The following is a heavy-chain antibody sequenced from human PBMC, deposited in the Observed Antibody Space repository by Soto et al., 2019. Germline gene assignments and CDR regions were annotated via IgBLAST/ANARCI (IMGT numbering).Heavy chain of an antibody. Sequence: PGGSLRLSCAASGFTFNDYYMSWIRQVPGKGLEWVSYISSSGSTIYYADSVKGRFTISRDNAKNSLYLQMNSLRAEDTAVYYCARVERGITIFGVVIPPFDYWGQGTLVTVSS. CDR3: ARVERGITIFGVVIPPFDY. J-gene: IGHJ4*02. CDR2: ISSSGSTI. CDR1: GFTFNDYY. D-gene: IGHD3-3*01. V-gene: IGHV3-11*01.